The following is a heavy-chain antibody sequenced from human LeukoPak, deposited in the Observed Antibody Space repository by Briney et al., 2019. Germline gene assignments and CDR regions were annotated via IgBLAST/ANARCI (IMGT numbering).Heavy chain of an antibody. Sequence: QAGGSLRLSCAASGFTFSSYAMSWVRQAPGKGLEWVSAISGSGGSTYYADSVKGRFATSRDNSKNTLYLQMNSLRAEDTAVYYCARDHLYYYMDVWGKGTTVTVSS. CDR3: ARDHLYYYMDV. V-gene: IGHV3-23*01. J-gene: IGHJ6*03. CDR2: ISGSGGST. CDR1: GFTFSSYA.